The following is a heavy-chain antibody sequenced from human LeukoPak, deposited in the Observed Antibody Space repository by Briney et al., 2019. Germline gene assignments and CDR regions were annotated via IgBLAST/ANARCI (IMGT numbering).Heavy chain of an antibody. Sequence: GASVTVSCKASGYTFTSYDINWVRQATGQGLEWMGWMNPNSGNTGYAQKFQGRVTMTRNTSISTAYMELSSLRSEDTAVYYCARAFRSFPPFDIWGQGTMVTVSS. D-gene: IGHD3-10*01. CDR3: ARAFRSFPPFDI. J-gene: IGHJ3*02. CDR2: MNPNSGNT. V-gene: IGHV1-8*01. CDR1: GYTFTSYD.